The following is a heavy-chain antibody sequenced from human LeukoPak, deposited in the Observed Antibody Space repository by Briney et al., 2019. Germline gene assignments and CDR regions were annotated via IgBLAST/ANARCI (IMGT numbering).Heavy chain of an antibody. V-gene: IGHV1-2*02. CDR1: GYTFSGYY. J-gene: IGHJ6*03. Sequence: ASVKVSCKASGYTFSGYYMHWVRQAPGQGLEWMGWINPNSGGTNYAQKFQGRVTMTRDTSISTAYMELSRLRSDDTAVYYCARDPAEARYYYYYYYMDVWGKGTTVTISS. CDR3: ARDPAEARYYYYYYYMDV. CDR2: INPNSGGT.